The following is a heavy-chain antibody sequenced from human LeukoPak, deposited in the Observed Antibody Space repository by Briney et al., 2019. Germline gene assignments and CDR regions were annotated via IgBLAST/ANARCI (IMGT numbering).Heavy chain of an antibody. J-gene: IGHJ4*02. CDR1: GFTLTSSG. Sequence: ASVKVSCKASGFTLTSSGFSWVRQAPGQGLEWMGWISAYNGNTNYAQKLQGRVTMTTDTSTSTAYMELRRLTSDDTAVYYCARADYYDSSGYYHTDYWGQGTLVTVSS. CDR2: ISAYNGNT. CDR3: ARADYYDSSGYYHTDY. V-gene: IGHV1-18*01. D-gene: IGHD3-22*01.